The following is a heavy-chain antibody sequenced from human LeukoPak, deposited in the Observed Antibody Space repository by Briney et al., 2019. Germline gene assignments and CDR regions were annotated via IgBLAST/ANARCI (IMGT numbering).Heavy chain of an antibody. V-gene: IGHV3-23*01. J-gene: IGHJ5*01. CDR1: GFTFSSYD. D-gene: IGHD3-10*01. CDR2: VSGSGGST. Sequence: GGSLRLSCAASGFTFSSYDMSWVRQAPGKGLEWVSGVSGSGGSTYYADSVKGRFTISRDTSKNTLYLYMNSLRAEDTAVYSCAKGGGSGSYRNWFDSWGREPWSPSPQ. CDR3: AKGGGSGSYRNWFDS.